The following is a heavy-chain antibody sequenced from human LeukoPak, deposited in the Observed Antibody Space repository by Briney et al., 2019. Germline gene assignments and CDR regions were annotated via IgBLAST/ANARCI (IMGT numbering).Heavy chain of an antibody. Sequence: ASVKVSCKASGYTFTSYDINWVRQATGQGLEWMGWMNPNSGNTGYAQKLQGRVTMTRNTSISTAYMELSSLRSEDTAVYYCARGSRLVRGVTSRRNYYFDYWGQGTLVTVSS. CDR2: MNPNSGNT. D-gene: IGHD3-10*01. J-gene: IGHJ4*02. V-gene: IGHV1-8*01. CDR3: ARGSRLVRGVTSRRNYYFDY. CDR1: GYTFTSYD.